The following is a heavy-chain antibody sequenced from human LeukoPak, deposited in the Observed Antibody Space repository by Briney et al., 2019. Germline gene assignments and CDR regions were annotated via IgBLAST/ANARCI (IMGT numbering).Heavy chain of an antibody. CDR2: IGGSGGST. D-gene: IGHD3-22*01. J-gene: IGHJ4*02. CDR3: AKVGDYYDSSGYYYGHFDY. V-gene: IGHV3-23*01. Sequence: GGSLRLSWAASGFTFSSYAMSWVRQAPGKGLEWVSAIGGSGGSTYYADSVKGRFTISRDNSKNTPYLQMNSLRAEDTAVYYCAKVGDYYDSSGYYYGHFDYWGQGTLVTVSS. CDR1: GFTFSSYA.